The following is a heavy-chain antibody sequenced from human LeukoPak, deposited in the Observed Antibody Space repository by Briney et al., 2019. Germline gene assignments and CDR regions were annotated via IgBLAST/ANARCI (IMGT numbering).Heavy chain of an antibody. CDR1: EFTFSNYW. CDR3: AKGNYGDYSRRDAFDI. CDR2: IKTDGSEK. J-gene: IGHJ3*02. V-gene: IGHV3-7*03. Sequence: GGSLRPSCAASEFTFSNYWMTWVRQAPEKGLEWLANIKTDGSEKYYLESVEGRFAISRDNTKNSLYLQMNSLRAEDTAVYYCAKGNYGDYSRRDAFDIWGQGTMVTVSS. D-gene: IGHD4-17*01.